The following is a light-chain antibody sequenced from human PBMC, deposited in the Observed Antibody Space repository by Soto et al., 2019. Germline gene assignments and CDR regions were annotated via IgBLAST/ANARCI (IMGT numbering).Light chain of an antibody. J-gene: IGLJ2*01. CDR2: YDS. CDR1: NIGSKS. V-gene: IGLV3-21*04. Sequence: SYELTQPPSLSVAPGKTARITCGGNNIGSKSVHWYQQKPGQAPVLVIYYDSDRPSGIPERFSGSNSGNTATLTISRVEAGDEADYYCQVWDSSSDHVVFGGETKLTVL. CDR3: QVWDSSSDHVV.